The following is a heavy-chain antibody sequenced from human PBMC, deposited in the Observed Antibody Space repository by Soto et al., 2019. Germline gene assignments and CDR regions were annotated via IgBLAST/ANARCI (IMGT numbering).Heavy chain of an antibody. CDR2: ISGSGGST. J-gene: IGHJ4*02. V-gene: IGHV3-23*01. Sequence: PGGSLRLSCAASGCTFSSYAMSWGRHAPGKGQEWVSAISGSGGSTYYADSVKGRFTISRDNSKNTLYLQMNSLRAEDTAVYYCAKVGHCSSTSCRYGGTFDYWGQGTLVTVSS. D-gene: IGHD2-2*01. CDR1: GCTFSSYA. CDR3: AKVGHCSSTSCRYGGTFDY.